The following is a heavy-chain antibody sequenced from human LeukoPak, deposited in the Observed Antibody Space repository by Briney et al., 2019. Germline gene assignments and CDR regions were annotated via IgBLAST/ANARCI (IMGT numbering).Heavy chain of an antibody. J-gene: IGHJ4*02. CDR3: AKGDTSMIFPEY. CDR2: IIPIFGTA. D-gene: IGHD3/OR15-3a*01. Sequence: GTSVKVSCKASGYTFTSYALSWVRQAPGQGLEWMGGIIPIFGTANYAQKFHDRVTITTDESTSTSYMELSSLSSEDTAVYYCAKGDTSMIFPEYWGQGTLVTVSS. V-gene: IGHV1-69*05. CDR1: GYTFTSYA.